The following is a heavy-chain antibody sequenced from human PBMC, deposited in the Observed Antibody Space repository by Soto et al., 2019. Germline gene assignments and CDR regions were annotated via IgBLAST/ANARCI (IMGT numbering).Heavy chain of an antibody. J-gene: IGHJ6*02. CDR2: INAGNGNT. Sequence: ASVKVSCKASGYTFTSYAMHWVRQAPGQRLEWMGWINAGNGNTKYSQKFQGRVTITRDTSASTAYMELSSLRSEDTAVYYCFGWFGDTYYYYYGRDVWGQGTTVTVSS. D-gene: IGHD3-10*01. CDR1: GYTFTSYA. V-gene: IGHV1-3*01. CDR3: FGWFGDTYYYYYGRDV.